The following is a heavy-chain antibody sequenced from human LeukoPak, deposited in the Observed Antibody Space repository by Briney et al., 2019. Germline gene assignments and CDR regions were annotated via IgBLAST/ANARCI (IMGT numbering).Heavy chain of an antibody. V-gene: IGHV4-59*01. CDR1: GGSISSYY. D-gene: IGHD6-13*01. Sequence: SETLSLTCTVSGGSISSYYWSWIRQPPGKGLEWIGYIYYSGSTNYNPSLKSRVTISVDTSKNQFSLKLSSVTAADTAVYYCARGYSSSWYYLGAFDIWGQGTMVTVSS. CDR2: IYYSGST. CDR3: ARGYSSSWYYLGAFDI. J-gene: IGHJ3*02.